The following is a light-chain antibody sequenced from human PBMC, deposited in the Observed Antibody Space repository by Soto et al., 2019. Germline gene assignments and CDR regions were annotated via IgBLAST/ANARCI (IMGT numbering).Light chain of an antibody. Sequence: EIVLTQSPATLSSSPGQRATLSCRAGQSISIYLAWYQQKPGQAPKLLIYDASNRATGIPVRFSGSGSGTDFTLTISSLEPEDFAVYYCQQRSRWPITFGQGTRLEI. CDR2: DAS. CDR3: QQRSRWPIT. J-gene: IGKJ5*01. CDR1: QSISIY. V-gene: IGKV3-11*01.